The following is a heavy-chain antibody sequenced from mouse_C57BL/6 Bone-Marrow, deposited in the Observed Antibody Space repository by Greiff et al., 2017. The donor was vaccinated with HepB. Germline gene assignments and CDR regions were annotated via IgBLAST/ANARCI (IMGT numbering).Heavy chain of an antibody. Sequence: VKVVESGAELARPGASVKLSCKASGYTFTSYGISWVKQRTGQGLEWIGEIYPRSGNTYYNEKFKGKATLTADKSSSTAYMELRSLTSEDSAVYFWARGGLRRRAMDYWGQGTSVTVSS. D-gene: IGHD2-4*01. CDR2: IYPRSGNT. J-gene: IGHJ4*01. CDR1: GYTFTSYG. V-gene: IGHV1-81*01. CDR3: ARGGLRRRAMDY.